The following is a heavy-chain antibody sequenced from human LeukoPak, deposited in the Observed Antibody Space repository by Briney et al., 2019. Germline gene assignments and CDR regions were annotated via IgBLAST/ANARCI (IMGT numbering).Heavy chain of an antibody. CDR1: GSTFSNYP. D-gene: IGHD1-1*01. Sequence: GGSLRLSYEGSGSTFSNYPMTWVRQAPGKGLEWLSATTGDGVTKFYADSVKGRFTISRDNFKSTLFLQMNNVRAEDTAIYYCTTLAYYYYYMDVWGTGTTVTVSS. J-gene: IGHJ6*03. CDR3: TTLAYYYYYMDV. CDR2: TTGDGVTK. V-gene: IGHV3-23*01.